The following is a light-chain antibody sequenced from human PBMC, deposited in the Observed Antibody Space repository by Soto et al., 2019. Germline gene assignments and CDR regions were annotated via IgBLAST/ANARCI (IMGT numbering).Light chain of an antibody. CDR2: DAS. Sequence: EIVLTQSPATLSLSPGERGTLSCRASQSVSSHLAWYQQKPGQAPRLLIYDASKRPTGIPARFSGSGSGTDFTLTICSLEPEDFAVYYCQQRSDRLPITFGQGTRLEIK. J-gene: IGKJ5*01. CDR1: QSVSSH. V-gene: IGKV3-11*01. CDR3: QQRSDRLPIT.